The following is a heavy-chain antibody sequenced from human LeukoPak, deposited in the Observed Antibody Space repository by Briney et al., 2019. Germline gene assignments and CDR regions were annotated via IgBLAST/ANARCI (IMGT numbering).Heavy chain of an antibody. CDR3: ARDRGSLGAFDI. J-gene: IGHJ3*02. D-gene: IGHD3-16*01. Sequence: GASVKVSCKASGYTFTGYYMHWVRQAPGQGLEWMGWMNPNSGGTSYAQKFQGRVTMTRDTSISTAYMELSRLRSDDTAVYYCARDRGSLGAFDIWGQGTMVTVSS. CDR1: GYTFTGYY. V-gene: IGHV1-2*02. CDR2: MNPNSGGT.